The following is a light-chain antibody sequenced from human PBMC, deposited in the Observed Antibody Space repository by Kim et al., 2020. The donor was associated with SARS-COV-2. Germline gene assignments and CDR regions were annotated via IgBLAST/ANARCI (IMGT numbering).Light chain of an antibody. CDR3: QQYDNWPPSYT. J-gene: IGKJ2*01. V-gene: IGKV3-15*01. CDR2: GAS. Sequence: EIVMTQSPATLSVSPGERATLSCRASQSVSSNLAWYQQKPGQAPRLLIYGASTRATDVPARFSGSGSGTEFTLTINSLQSEDFAVYYCQQYDNWPPSYTFGQGTKLEI. CDR1: QSVSSN.